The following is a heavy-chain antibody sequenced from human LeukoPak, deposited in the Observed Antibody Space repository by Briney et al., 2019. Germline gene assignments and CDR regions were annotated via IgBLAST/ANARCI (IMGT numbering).Heavy chain of an antibody. J-gene: IGHJ4*02. CDR2: IKRKTEGGTT. CDR1: GFTFSNAW. CDR3: TTDRRLLFDY. D-gene: IGHD2-21*02. V-gene: IGHV3-15*01. Sequence: GGSLRLSCAASGFTFSNAWMSWVRQAPGKGLEWVGRIKRKTEGGTTDYAAPVKGRFTISRDDSKNTLYLQMNSLKTEDTAVYYCTTDRRLLFDYWGQGPLVTVSS.